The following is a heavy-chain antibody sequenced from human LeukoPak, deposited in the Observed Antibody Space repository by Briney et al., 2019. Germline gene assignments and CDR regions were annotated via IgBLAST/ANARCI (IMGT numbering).Heavy chain of an antibody. Sequence: SETLSLTCSVSGGSVSSSTYCWGWIRQPPGKGLEWIGYIYYSGSTNYNPSLKSRVTISVDTSKNQFSLKLSSVTAADTAVYYCVRLGHYGGNSLGYFDYWGQGTLVTVSS. CDR3: VRLGHYGGNSLGYFDY. V-gene: IGHV4-61*01. CDR1: GGSVSSSTYC. D-gene: IGHD4-23*01. J-gene: IGHJ4*02. CDR2: IYYSGST.